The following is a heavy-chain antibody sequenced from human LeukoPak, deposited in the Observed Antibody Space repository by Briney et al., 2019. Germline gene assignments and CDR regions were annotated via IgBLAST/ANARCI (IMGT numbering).Heavy chain of an antibody. Sequence: GGSLRLSCAASGFTFSSYGMHWVRQAPGKGLEWVAFIRYDGSNKYYADSVKGRFTISRGNSKNTLYLQMNSLRAEDTAVYYCAKCHDFWSGYSDYWGQGTLVTVSS. D-gene: IGHD3-3*01. CDR1: GFTFSSYG. CDR3: AKCHDFWSGYSDY. CDR2: IRYDGSNK. J-gene: IGHJ4*02. V-gene: IGHV3-30*02.